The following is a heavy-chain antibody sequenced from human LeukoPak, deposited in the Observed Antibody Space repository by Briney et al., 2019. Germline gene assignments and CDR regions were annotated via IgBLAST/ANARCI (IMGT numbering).Heavy chain of an antibody. CDR2: ISSNGAKT. CDR3: AKEIYYDSSAFFDY. Sequence: PGGSLRLSCSVSGFTFSAYAMHWVRQAPGRGLQYVSSISSNGAKTYYADSVKGRFTISRDNSKNTLYLQMNSLRTEDTAVYFCAKEIYYDSSAFFDYWGQGTLVTVSA. J-gene: IGHJ4*02. CDR1: GFTFSAYA. D-gene: IGHD3-22*01. V-gene: IGHV3-64*04.